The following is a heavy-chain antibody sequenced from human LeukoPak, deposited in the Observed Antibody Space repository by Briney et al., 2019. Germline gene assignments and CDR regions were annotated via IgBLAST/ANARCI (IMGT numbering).Heavy chain of an antibody. CDR2: MNPNSGNT. CDR1: GYTFTIYD. J-gene: IGHJ5*02. CDR3: ARGTAMGNP. V-gene: IGHV1-8*01. Sequence: ASVTVSFKASGYTFTIYDINWVRQAPGQGLEWMGWMNPNSGNTGYAQKFQRRVTMTRNTSISTAYMELSSLRSEDTAVYYCARGTAMGNPWGQGTLVTVSS. D-gene: IGHD5-18*01.